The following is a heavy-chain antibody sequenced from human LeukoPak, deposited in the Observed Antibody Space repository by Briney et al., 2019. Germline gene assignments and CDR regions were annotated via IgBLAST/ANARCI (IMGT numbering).Heavy chain of an antibody. D-gene: IGHD4-17*01. CDR1: GFTFSSYA. V-gene: IGHV3-23*01. CDR3: AKESAYGDYSESSPVDY. Sequence: PGGSLRLSCAASGFTFSSYAMSWVRQAPGKGLEWVSAISGSGGSTYYADSVKGRFTISRDNSKNTLYLQMNSLRAEDTAVYYRAKESAYGDYSESSPVDYWGQGTLVTVSS. CDR2: ISGSGGST. J-gene: IGHJ4*02.